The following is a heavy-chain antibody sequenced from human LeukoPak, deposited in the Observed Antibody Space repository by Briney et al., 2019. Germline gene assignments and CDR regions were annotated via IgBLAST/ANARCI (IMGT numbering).Heavy chain of an antibody. CDR1: GYTFTSYD. D-gene: IGHD2-21*02. CDR3: ARGRSGDYYFDY. V-gene: IGHV1-8*01. CDR2: MNPNSGNT. Sequence: ASVKVSCKAPGYTFTSYDINWVRQATGQGLEWMGWMNPNSGNTGYAQKFQGRVTMTRNTSISTAYMELSSLRSEDTAVYYCARGRSGDYYFDYWGQGTLVTVSS. J-gene: IGHJ4*02.